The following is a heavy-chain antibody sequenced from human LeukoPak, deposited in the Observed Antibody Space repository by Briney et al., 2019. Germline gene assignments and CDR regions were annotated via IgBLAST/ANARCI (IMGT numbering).Heavy chain of an antibody. CDR2: ISSSSSYI. CDR1: GFTLSSYS. J-gene: IGHJ4*02. CDR3: ATLGGYCSSTSCYSSPFDY. V-gene: IGHV3-21*01. Sequence: GGSLRLSCAASGFTLSSYSMNWVRQAPGKGLEWVSSISSSSSYIYYADSVKGRFTVSRDNAKNPLYLQMNSLRAEDTAVYYCATLGGYCSSTSCYSSPFDYWGQGTLVTVSS. D-gene: IGHD2-2*01.